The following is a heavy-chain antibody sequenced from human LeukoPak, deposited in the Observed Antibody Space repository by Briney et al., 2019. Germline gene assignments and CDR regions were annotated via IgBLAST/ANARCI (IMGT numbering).Heavy chain of an antibody. CDR3: ARERSSGMVRD. CDR1: GGSFSGYY. Sequence: SETLSLTCAVYGGSFSGYYWSWIRQPPGKGLEWIGRIYTSGSTNYNPSLKSRVTMSVDTSKNQFSLKLSSVTAADTAVYYCARERSSGMVRDWGQGTLVTVSS. V-gene: IGHV4-4*07. D-gene: IGHD6-19*01. CDR2: IYTSGST. J-gene: IGHJ4*02.